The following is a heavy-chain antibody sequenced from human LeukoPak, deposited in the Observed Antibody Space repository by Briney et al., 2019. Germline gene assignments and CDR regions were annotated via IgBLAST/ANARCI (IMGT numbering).Heavy chain of an antibody. CDR3: TRDLTMVATSYFDC. Sequence: GGSLRLSCTASGFTFGDYAMSWVRQAPGKGLEWVGFIRSNAYGGTPEYAASVKGRFTISRDDSKSIAYLQTNSLKTEDTAVYYCTRDLTMVATSYFDCWGQGTLVTVSS. CDR2: IRSNAYGGTP. D-gene: IGHD5-12*01. J-gene: IGHJ4*02. CDR1: GFTFGDYA. V-gene: IGHV3-49*04.